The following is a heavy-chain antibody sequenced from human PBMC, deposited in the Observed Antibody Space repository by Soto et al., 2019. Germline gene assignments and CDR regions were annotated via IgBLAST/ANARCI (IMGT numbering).Heavy chain of an antibody. CDR3: ASYSPTNYGTFRSDYYGMDV. CDR1: GGTFSSYA. V-gene: IGHV1-69*06. J-gene: IGHJ6*02. D-gene: IGHD1-7*01. Sequence: QVQLVQSGAEVKKPGSSVKVSCKASGGTFSSYAISWVRQAPGQGLEWMGGIIPIFGTANYAQKFQGRVTITADKSTSTAYMELSSLRSEDTAVYYCASYSPTNYGTFRSDYYGMDVWGQGTTVTVSS. CDR2: IIPIFGTA.